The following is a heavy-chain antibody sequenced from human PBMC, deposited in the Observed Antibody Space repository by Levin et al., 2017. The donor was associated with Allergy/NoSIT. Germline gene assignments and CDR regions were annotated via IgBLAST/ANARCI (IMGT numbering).Heavy chain of an antibody. CDR3: ARISPGYSSSWYGAFDI. Sequence: KSGESLKISCKASGYTFTGYYMHWVRQAPGQGLEWMGWINPNSGGTNYAQKFQGRVTMTRDTSISTAYMELSRLRSDDTAVYYCARISPGYSSSWYGAFDIWGQGTMVTVSS. V-gene: IGHV1-2*02. CDR1: GYTFTGYY. CDR2: INPNSGGT. J-gene: IGHJ3*02. D-gene: IGHD6-13*01.